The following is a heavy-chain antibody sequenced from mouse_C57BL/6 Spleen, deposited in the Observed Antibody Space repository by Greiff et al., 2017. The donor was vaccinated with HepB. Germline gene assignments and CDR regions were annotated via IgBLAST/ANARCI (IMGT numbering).Heavy chain of an antibody. CDR3: AEAYYSNYDAMDY. V-gene: IGHV1-64*01. Sequence: VKLQQPGAELVKPGASVKLSCKASGYTFTSYWMHWVKQRPGQGLEWIGMIHPNSGSTNYNEKFKSKATLTVDKSSSTAYMQLSSLTSEDSAVYYCAEAYYSNYDAMDYWGQGTSVTVSS. D-gene: IGHD2-5*01. CDR1: GYTFTSYW. CDR2: IHPNSGST. J-gene: IGHJ4*01.